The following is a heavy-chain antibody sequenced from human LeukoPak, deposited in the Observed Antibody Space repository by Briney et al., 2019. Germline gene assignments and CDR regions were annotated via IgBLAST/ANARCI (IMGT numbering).Heavy chain of an antibody. CDR3: ARAGPSSSWHQFDY. V-gene: IGHV3-53*01. CDR2: IFSGGST. J-gene: IGHJ4*02. D-gene: IGHD6-13*01. CDR1: GFIVSTNY. Sequence: GGSLRLSCAASGFIVSTNYMSWVRPAPGKGLAWVSVIFSGGSTYYADSVKGRFTISRDKSNNTLYLQMNSLRAEDTAVYYCARAGPSSSWHQFDYWGQGTLVTVSS.